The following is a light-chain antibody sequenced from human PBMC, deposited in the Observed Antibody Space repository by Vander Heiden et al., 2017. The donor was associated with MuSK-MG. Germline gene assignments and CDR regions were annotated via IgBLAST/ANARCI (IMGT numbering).Light chain of an antibody. CDR1: QGISDS. J-gene: IGKJ1*01. CDR2: SAS. V-gene: IGKV1-NL1*01. Sequence: IQMTQSPSSLSASVGDRVTITCRASQGISDSLAWYQQKSGKAPNLLLYSASTLESGVPSRFSGSGSGTDYTLTISSLQPEDFATYYCQQYYSTPPTFGQGTKVEIK. CDR3: QQYYSTPPT.